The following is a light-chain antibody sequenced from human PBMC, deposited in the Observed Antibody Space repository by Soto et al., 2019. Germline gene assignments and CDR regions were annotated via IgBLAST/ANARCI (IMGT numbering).Light chain of an antibody. V-gene: IGLV1-44*01. Sequence: QSVLTQPPSASGTPGQRVTISCSGSSSNIGSNTVSWYQQLPGTAPKLLIYSNNQRPSGVPDRFSGSKSGTSASLAISGLQSEDEADYYCATWDASLNGLFGGGTQLTVL. CDR2: SNN. CDR1: SSNIGSNT. CDR3: ATWDASLNGL. J-gene: IGLJ3*02.